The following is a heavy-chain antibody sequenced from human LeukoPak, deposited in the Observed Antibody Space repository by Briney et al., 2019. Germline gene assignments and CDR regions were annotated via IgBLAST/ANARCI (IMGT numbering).Heavy chain of an antibody. J-gene: IGHJ5*02. CDR2: INPSGGST. CDR3: AREFGLWFGELRYNWFDP. CDR1: GYTFTSYY. V-gene: IGHV1-46*01. Sequence: ASVKVSCKASGYTFTSYYMHWVRQAPGQGLEWMGIINPSGGSTSYAQKFQGRVTMTRDTSTSTVYMKLSSLRSEDTAVYYCAREFGLWFGELRYNWFDPWGQGTLVTVSS. D-gene: IGHD3-10*01.